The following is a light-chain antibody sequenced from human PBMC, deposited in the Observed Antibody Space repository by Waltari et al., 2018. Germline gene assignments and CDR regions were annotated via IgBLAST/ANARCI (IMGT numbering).Light chain of an antibody. Sequence: EIVMTQSPATLSVSPGERATLSCRASQSFSSNLAWYQQKPGQAPRLPILGASTRATGIPAGLSGSGSGTEFTLTISSLQSEDFAVYYCQQYKNWPWTFGLGTKVEIK. J-gene: IGKJ1*01. CDR1: QSFSSN. CDR2: GAS. V-gene: IGKV3-15*01. CDR3: QQYKNWPWT.